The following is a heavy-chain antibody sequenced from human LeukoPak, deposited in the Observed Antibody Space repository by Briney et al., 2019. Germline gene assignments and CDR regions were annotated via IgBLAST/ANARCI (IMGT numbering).Heavy chain of an antibody. V-gene: IGHV3-74*01. CDR2: VNSDESRT. J-gene: IGHJ3*02. Sequence: GGSLRLSCAASGFTFTSYWMHWVRQAPGKGLVWVSRVNSDESRTSYVDSVKGRFAISRDNAKNTLYLQMNSLRVEDTAVYYCAKDVSGSGYPDAFDIWGQGTMVTVSS. D-gene: IGHD3-22*01. CDR1: GFTFTSYW. CDR3: AKDVSGSGYPDAFDI.